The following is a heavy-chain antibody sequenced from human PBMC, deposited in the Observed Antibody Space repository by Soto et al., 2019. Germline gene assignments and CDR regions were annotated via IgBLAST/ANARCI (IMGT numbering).Heavy chain of an antibody. D-gene: IGHD2-15*01. CDR2: IYYSGNT. J-gene: IGHJ4*02. CDR3: ARAGYCGGGSCLDY. Sequence: QVQLQESGPGLVKPSQTLSLTCTVSGGSISSGAYYWTWIRQHPGKGLEWIGYIYYSGNTNYNPSLXXXTXXAVDTSKSQFSLKLTSVIAADTAVYYRARAGYCGGGSCLDYWGQRLQVTVSS. CDR1: GGSISSGAYY. V-gene: IGHV4-31*03.